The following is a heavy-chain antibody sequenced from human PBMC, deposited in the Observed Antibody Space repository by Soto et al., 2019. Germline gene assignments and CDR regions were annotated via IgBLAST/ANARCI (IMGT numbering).Heavy chain of an antibody. CDR1: GGSISSYY. CDR3: ARRYGSCFDY. J-gene: IGHJ4*02. V-gene: IGHV4-59*08. Sequence: QVQLQESGPGLVKPSETLSLTCTVSGGSISSYYWSWIRQPPGKGLEWIVYIYYSGSTNYNPSLKSRVTISVDTSKNQFSLKLSSVTAADTDVYYCARRYGSCFDYWGQGTLVTVSS. D-gene: IGHD5-18*01. CDR2: IYYSGST.